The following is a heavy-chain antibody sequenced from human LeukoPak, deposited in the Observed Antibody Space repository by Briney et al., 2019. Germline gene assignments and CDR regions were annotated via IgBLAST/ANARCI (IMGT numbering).Heavy chain of an antibody. J-gene: IGHJ4*02. CDR3: AKDQNFVGWGDGYTSWFDY. Sequence: GGSLTLSCPASGFTFSSYAMHWVRQPPGKGLEWVAVIPYDGSNKYYADSVKGRFTISRDNPKNTLYLQMNRLRAEGTAVYYCAKDQNFVGWGDGYTSWFDYWGQGTLVTVSS. V-gene: IGHV3-30*04. D-gene: IGHD5-24*01. CDR2: IPYDGSNK. CDR1: GFTFSSYA.